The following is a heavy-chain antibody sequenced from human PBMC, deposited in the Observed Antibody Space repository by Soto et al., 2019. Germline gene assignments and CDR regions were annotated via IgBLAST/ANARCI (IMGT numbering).Heavy chain of an antibody. Sequence: EVLLLESGGGLVQPGGSLRLSCAASGFSFSNCAMSWVRQAPGKGLEWVSAISGSGGRTYYADSVKGRFTISRDNSKNTLYLQMNSLRAEDTAVYYCAKLNGSGWSVVYFDYWGQGTLVTVSS. D-gene: IGHD6-19*01. V-gene: IGHV3-23*01. CDR1: GFSFSNCA. J-gene: IGHJ4*02. CDR3: AKLNGSGWSVVYFDY. CDR2: ISGSGGRT.